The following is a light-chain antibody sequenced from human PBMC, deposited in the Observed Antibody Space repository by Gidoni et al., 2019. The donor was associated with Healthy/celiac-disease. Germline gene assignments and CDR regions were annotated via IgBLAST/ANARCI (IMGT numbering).Light chain of an antibody. CDR2: GNS. J-gene: IGLJ1*01. V-gene: IGLV1-40*01. CDR1: STNIGADYD. Sequence: QSVLTQPSSVSAPPGPRATIACTGRSTNIGADYDVHWYQQLPGTAPKLLIYGNSNRPSGVPDRFSGSKSGTSASLAITGLQAEDEADYYCQSYDSSRSGYVFGTGTKVTVL. CDR3: QSYDSSRSGYV.